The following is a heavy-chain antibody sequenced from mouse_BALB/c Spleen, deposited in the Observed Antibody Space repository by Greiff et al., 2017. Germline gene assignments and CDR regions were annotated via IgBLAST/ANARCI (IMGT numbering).Heavy chain of an antibody. Sequence: EVKLVESGPGLVKPSQSLSLTCTVTGYSITSDYAWNWIRQFPGNKLEWMGYISYSGSTSYNPSLKSRISITRDTSKNQFFLQLNSVTTEDTATYYCARDYGSSFPDWFADWGQGTLVTVSA. CDR3: ARDYGSSFPDWFAD. V-gene: IGHV3-2*02. CDR2: ISYSGST. D-gene: IGHD1-1*01. J-gene: IGHJ3*01. CDR1: GYSITSDYA.